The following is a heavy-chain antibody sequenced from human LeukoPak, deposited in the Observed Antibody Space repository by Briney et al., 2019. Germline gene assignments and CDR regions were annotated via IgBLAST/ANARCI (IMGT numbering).Heavy chain of an antibody. D-gene: IGHD6-19*01. J-gene: IGHJ3*02. CDR3: ARAPFRGQWLVQGI. CDR1: GGSISSYY. V-gene: IGHV4-4*07. Sequence: SETLSLTCTVSGGSISSYYWSWIRQPAGKGLEWIGRIYTSGSTNYNPSLKSRVTISVDTSKNQFSLKLNSVTAADTAVYYCARAPFRGQWLVQGIWGQGTMVTVSS. CDR2: IYTSGST.